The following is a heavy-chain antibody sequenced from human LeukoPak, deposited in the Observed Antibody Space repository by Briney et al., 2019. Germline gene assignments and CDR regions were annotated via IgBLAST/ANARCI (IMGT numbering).Heavy chain of an antibody. CDR3: ARHNYDFWSGYRHNWFDP. D-gene: IGHD3-3*01. CDR2: IYYSGST. J-gene: IGHJ5*02. Sequence: PSETLSLTCTVSGGSISSYYWSWIRQPPGNGLEWIGYIYYSGSTNYNPSLTSRVNISVDTSKNQFSLKLSSVTAADTAVYYCARHNYDFWSGYRHNWFDPWGQGTLVTVSS. CDR1: GGSISSYY. V-gene: IGHV4-59*01.